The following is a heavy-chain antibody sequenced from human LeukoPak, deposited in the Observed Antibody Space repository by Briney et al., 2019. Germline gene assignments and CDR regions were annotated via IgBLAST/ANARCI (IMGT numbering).Heavy chain of an antibody. D-gene: IGHD3-10*01. J-gene: IGHJ4*02. CDR2: IRDKATTYTT. Sequence: SGGSLRLSCAASGFIFSDHYMDWVRQAPGKGLEWVARIRDKATTYTTEYAASVKGRFIVSRDDSENSLFLQMNNLRTEDTAVYYCVRGDSSASGSRPGDYWGQGTLVTVSS. V-gene: IGHV3-72*01. CDR1: GFIFSDHY. CDR3: VRGDSSASGSRPGDY.